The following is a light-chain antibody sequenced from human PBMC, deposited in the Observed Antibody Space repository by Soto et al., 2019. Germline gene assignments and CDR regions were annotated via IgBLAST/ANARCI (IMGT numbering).Light chain of an antibody. CDR2: DAS. J-gene: IGKJ5*01. CDR1: QSVSSY. CDR3: QQRSKSIT. Sequence: EIVLTQSPATLSLYPGERATLSCRASQSVSSYLAWYQQKPGQAPRLLIYDASNRATGIPARFSGSGSGTDFTLTISSLEPEDFAVYYCQQRSKSITFGQGTRLEIK. V-gene: IGKV3-11*01.